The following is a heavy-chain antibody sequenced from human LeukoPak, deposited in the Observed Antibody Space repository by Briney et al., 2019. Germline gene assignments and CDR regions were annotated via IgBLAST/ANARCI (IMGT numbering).Heavy chain of an antibody. Sequence: GGSLRLSCAASGFTFSSYGMHWVRQAPGKGLEWVAVISYDGSNKYYADSVKGRFTISRDNSKNTLYLQMNSLRAEDTAVYYCAKDPRSGVYSSSWPWNYFDYWGQGTLVTVSS. J-gene: IGHJ4*02. CDR1: GFTFSSYG. CDR3: AKDPRSGVYSSSWPWNYFDY. V-gene: IGHV3-30*18. CDR2: ISYDGSNK. D-gene: IGHD6-13*01.